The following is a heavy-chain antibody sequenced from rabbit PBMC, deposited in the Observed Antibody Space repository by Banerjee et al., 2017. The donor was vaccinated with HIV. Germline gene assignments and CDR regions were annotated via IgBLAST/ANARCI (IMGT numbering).Heavy chain of an antibody. V-gene: IGHV1S40*01. Sequence: QSLEESGGDLVKPGASLTLTCKASGIDFSSYYYMCWVRQAPGKGLEWIACIYAGSSGSTYYASWAKGRFTISKTSSTTVTLQMTSLTAADTATYFCARGPRGDIYADYGYDLWGPGTLVTVS. J-gene: IGHJ4*01. CDR2: IYAGSSGST. D-gene: IGHD6-1*01. CDR3: ARGPRGDIYADYGYDL. CDR1: GIDFSSYYY.